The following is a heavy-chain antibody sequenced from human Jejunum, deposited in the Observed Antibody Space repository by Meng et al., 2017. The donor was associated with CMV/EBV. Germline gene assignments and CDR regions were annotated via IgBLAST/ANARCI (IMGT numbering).Heavy chain of an antibody. CDR3: ANTVVIIPY. J-gene: IGHJ4*02. CDR1: GCTSSSYS. Sequence: SSAPPGCTSSSYSMNCVRQAPGKGLESVLSISRSSSHIYYADSVKRRFTISRDNAKNSLYLQMNSLRAEDTAVYYCANTVVIIPYWGQGTLVTVSS. D-gene: IGHD3-3*01. CDR2: ISRSSSHI. V-gene: IGHV3-21*01.